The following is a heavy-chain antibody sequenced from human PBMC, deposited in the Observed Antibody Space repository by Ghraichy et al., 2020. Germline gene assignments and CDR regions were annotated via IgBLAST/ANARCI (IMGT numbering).Heavy chain of an antibody. CDR1: GFTFSTYS. D-gene: IGHD2-2*01. J-gene: IGHJ4*02. CDR2: ISTTRTI. CDR3: ARNGAMGSRDY. Sequence: GGSLRLSCAASGFTFSTYSMNWVRQAPGKGLEWVSYISTTRTIYYADSVKGRFTISRDNAKNSLYLQMNSLTDEDTAVYYCARNGAMGSRDYWGQGTLVTVSS. V-gene: IGHV3-48*02.